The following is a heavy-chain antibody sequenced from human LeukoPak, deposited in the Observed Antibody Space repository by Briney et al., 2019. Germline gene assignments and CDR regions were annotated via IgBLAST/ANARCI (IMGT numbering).Heavy chain of an antibody. CDR2: ISSSSSYI. J-gene: IGHJ4*02. V-gene: IGHV3-21*04. CDR1: GFTFSSYS. D-gene: IGHD4-17*01. CDR3: AREGADSEGGYGDYDL. Sequence: GGSLRLSCAASGFTFSSYSMNWVRQAPGKGLEWVSSISSSSSYIYYADTVKGRFTISRDNAKNSLYLQMNSLRAEDTAVYYCAREGADSEGGYGDYDLWGQGTLVTVSS.